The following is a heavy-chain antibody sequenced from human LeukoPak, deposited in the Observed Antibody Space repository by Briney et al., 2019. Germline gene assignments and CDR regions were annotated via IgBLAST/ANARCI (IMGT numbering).Heavy chain of an antibody. V-gene: IGHV4-59*01. CDR3: ARSFGDILTGYYPNWFDP. Sequence: PSETLSLTCTVSGASINTYYWSWIRQPPGKGLEWIGYIYYSGTTSYNPSLKTRVTISIDTSKNQFSLKLSSVTAADTAVYYCARSFGDILTGYYPNWFDPWGQGTLVTVSS. D-gene: IGHD3-9*01. CDR2: IYYSGTT. J-gene: IGHJ5*02. CDR1: GASINTYY.